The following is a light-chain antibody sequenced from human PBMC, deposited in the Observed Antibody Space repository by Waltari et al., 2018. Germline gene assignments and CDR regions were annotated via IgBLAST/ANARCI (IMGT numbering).Light chain of an antibody. CDR1: QSVSSG. V-gene: IGKV3-15*01. J-gene: IGKJ2*01. CDR3: QQYNSYSYT. CDR2: GAS. Sequence: EVVMTQSPATLSVSPGERATLSCRASQSVSSGLAWYQQQPGQAPRLLIYGASSRATGIPARFSGSGFGTDFTLTISSLQSEDFAVYYCQQYNSYSYTFGQGTKLEIK.